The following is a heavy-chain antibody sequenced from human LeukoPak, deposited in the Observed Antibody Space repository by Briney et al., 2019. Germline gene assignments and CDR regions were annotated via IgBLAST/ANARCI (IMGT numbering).Heavy chain of an antibody. D-gene: IGHD1-1*01. V-gene: IGHV3-23*01. Sequence: GGSLRLSCAASGFTFGTYDMYWIRQAPGKGLECVSSISRGGGAYTYYADSVKGRFTISRDDSRNTLYLQLNSLRAEDTAVYYCSKKGQAGNDGKPDWGQGTLVTVSS. J-gene: IGHJ4*02. CDR2: ISRGGGAYT. CDR1: GFTFGTYD. CDR3: SKKGQAGNDGKPD.